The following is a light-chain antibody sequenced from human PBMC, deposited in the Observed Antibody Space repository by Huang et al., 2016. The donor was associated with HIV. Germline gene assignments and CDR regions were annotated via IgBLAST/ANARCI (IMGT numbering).Light chain of an antibody. V-gene: IGKV1-17*03. CDR2: GGS. CDR3: LQHNSYPLT. J-gene: IGKJ4*01. Sequence: DIQMTQSPSAMSASVGDRVTITCRASQGIGNHLAWFQQKPGKVPKRIIYGGSSLQSGVPSRFSGSGSGTEFTLTISSLQPEDFATYYCLQHNSYPLTFGGGTKVEIK. CDR1: QGIGNH.